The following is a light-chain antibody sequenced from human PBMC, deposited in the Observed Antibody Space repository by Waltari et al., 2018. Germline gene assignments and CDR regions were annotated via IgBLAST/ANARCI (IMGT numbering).Light chain of an antibody. CDR1: ELPKKY. CDR3: YSTDTSGGA. CDR2: DDD. Sequence: SSELTQPPSVSVSPGQTARITCSGDELPKKYAYWFQQRSGQAPMLVIYDDDKRPSGIPGRFSGSSSGTMATWSISGAQEEDEADYYCYSTDTSGGAFGGVTKLTVL. V-gene: IGLV3-10*01. J-gene: IGLJ2*01.